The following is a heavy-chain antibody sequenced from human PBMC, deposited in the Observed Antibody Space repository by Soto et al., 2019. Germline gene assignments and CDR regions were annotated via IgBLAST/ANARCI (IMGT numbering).Heavy chain of an antibody. CDR1: GYTFTGYY. J-gene: IGHJ6*02. CDR2: INPNSGGT. V-gene: IGHV1-2*04. Sequence: VASVKVSCKASGYTFTGYYMHWVRQAPGQGLEWMGWINPNSGGTNYAQKFQGWVTMTRDTSISTAYMELSRLRSDDTAVYYCARDRSFSPKELGNYYYYYGMDVWGQGTTVTVSS. CDR3: ARDRSFSPKELGNYYYYYGMDV. D-gene: IGHD1-26*01.